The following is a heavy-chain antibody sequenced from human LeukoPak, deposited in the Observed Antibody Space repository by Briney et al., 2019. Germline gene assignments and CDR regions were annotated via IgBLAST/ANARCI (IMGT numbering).Heavy chain of an antibody. J-gene: IGHJ4*02. V-gene: IGHV1-2*02. CDR2: INPNSGGT. CDR3: ARDSGYDILTGYYPSFGNDY. Sequence: ASVKVSCKASGYTFTGYYMHWVRQAPGQGLEWMGWINPNSGGTNYAQKFQGRVTMTRDTSINTAYMELSRLRSDDTAVYYCARDSGYDILTGYYPSFGNDYWGQGTLVTVSS. D-gene: IGHD3-9*01. CDR1: GYTFTGYY.